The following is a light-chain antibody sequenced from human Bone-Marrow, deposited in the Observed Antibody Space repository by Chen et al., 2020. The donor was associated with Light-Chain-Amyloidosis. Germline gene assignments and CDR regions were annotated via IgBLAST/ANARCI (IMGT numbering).Light chain of an antibody. J-gene: IGKJ4*01. CDR3: QQYRTSPLT. Sequence: EIVLTQSPGTLSLSPGEVANLSCRASQTISSNYLTWYQQKFGQAPRLLIYGSSSRATGIPDRFTGSVSGTDFTLTINILEPEDFALYYCQQYRTSPLTFGGSTKVEIK. V-gene: IGKV3-20*01. CDR1: QTISSNY. CDR2: GSS.